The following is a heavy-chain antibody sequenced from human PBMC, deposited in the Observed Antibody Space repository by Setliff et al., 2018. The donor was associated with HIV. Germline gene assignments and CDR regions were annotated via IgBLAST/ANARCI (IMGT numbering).Heavy chain of an antibody. CDR1: GGSISSSSYY. CDR2: IYYSGST. J-gene: IGHJ4*02. D-gene: IGHD6-13*01. Sequence: SETLPLTCTVSGGSISSSSYYWGWIRQPPGKGLEWIGSIYYSGSTYYNPSLKSRVTISVDTSKNQFSLKLNSVTAADTAVYYCARHWVAAAGTHFDYWGQGTLVTVSS. CDR3: ARHWVAAAGTHFDY. V-gene: IGHV4-39*01.